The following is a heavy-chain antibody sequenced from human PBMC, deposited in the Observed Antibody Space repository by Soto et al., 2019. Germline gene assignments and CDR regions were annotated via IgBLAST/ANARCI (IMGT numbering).Heavy chain of an antibody. CDR2: ILYDGSYK. D-gene: IGHD1-7*01. CDR1: GFTFSTYA. Sequence: QVQLVESGGGVVQPGRSLRLSCEVSGFTFSTYAMHWVRQAPGKGLEWVAVILYDGSYKFYADSVKGRFTISRDNSKNTLYLQMNSPSPEDTAVYFCARDVNRGWNYPAYWGQGTLVTVSS. J-gene: IGHJ4*02. CDR3: ARDVNRGWNYPAY. V-gene: IGHV3-30-3*01.